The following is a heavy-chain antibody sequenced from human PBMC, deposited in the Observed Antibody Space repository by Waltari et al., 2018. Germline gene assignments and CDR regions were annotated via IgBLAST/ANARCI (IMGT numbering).Heavy chain of an antibody. CDR1: GFTFSSYA. CDR3: AKGFSDYYYFDY. D-gene: IGHD4-17*01. Sequence: EVQLLESGGGLVQPGGSLRLSCAASGFTFSSYALSWVRQAPGKGLEWVSAISGSGGSTYYADSVKGRFTISRDNSKNTLYLQMNSLRAEDTAVYYCAKGFSDYYYFDYWGQGTLVTVSS. V-gene: IGHV3-23*01. J-gene: IGHJ4*02. CDR2: ISGSGGST.